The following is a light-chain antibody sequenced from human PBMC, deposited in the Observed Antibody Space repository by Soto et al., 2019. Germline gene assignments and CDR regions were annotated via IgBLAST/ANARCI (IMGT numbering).Light chain of an antibody. CDR1: SSNIGRNT. CDR2: DNI. CDR3: AAWDDSLNGLV. Sequence: QSVLTQPPSASGTPGQRVTISCSGGSSNIGRNTVNWYRQLPGTAPTLLIYDNIQRSSGVPDRVSGSASGTSASLAISGLQSEDEADYYCAAWDDSLNGLVFGGGTPLT. V-gene: IGLV1-44*01. J-gene: IGLJ2*01.